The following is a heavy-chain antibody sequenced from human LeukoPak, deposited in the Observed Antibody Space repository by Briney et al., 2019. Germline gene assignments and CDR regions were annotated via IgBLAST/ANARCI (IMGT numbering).Heavy chain of an antibody. V-gene: IGHV1-2*04. J-gene: IGHJ5*02. Sequence: GASVKVSCKASGYTFTGYYMHWVRQAPGQGLEWMGWINPNSGGTNYAQKFQGWVTMTRDTSISTAYMELSRLRSDDTAVYYCARCIAGATIWFDPWGQGTLVTVSS. CDR2: INPNSGGT. CDR3: ARCIAGATIWFDP. CDR1: GYTFTGYY. D-gene: IGHD1-26*01.